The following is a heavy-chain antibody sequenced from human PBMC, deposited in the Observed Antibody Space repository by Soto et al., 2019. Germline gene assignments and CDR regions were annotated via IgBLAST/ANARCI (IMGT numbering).Heavy chain of an antibody. CDR1: GYSFTSYW. CDR3: ARAYGSGSYDYYYYMDV. V-gene: IGHV5-51*01. CDR2: IYPGDSDT. Sequence: GESLKISCKGSGYSFTSYWIGWVRQMPGKGLEWMGIIYPGDSDTRYSPSFQGQVTISADKSISPAYLQWSSLKASDTAMYYCARAYGSGSYDYYYYMDVWGKGTTVTVSS. J-gene: IGHJ6*03. D-gene: IGHD3-10*01.